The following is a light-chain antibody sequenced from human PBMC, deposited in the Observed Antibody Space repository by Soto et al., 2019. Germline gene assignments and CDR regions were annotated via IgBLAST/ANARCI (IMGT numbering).Light chain of an antibody. J-gene: IGLJ2*01. CDR1: SSNIGDNY. V-gene: IGLV1-51*01. Sequence: QSVLTQPPSVSAAPGQKVTISCSGSSSNIGDNYVSWYQQLPGTGPKFLIYDNNKRPSGIPDRFSGSKSGTSATLGITGLQTGDEADYYCGTWDSSLSAVVFGGGTKLTVL. CDR3: GTWDSSLSAVV. CDR2: DNN.